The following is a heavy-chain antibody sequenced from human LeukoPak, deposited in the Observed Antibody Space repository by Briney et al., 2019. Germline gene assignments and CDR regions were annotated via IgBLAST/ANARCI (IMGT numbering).Heavy chain of an antibody. J-gene: IGHJ4*02. D-gene: IGHD4-17*01. CDR1: GFTFSSYG. CDR2: ISYDGSNK. V-gene: IGHV3-30*18. Sequence: PGRSLRLSCAASGFTFSSYGMHWVRQAPGKGLEWVAVISYDGSNKYYADSVKGRFTISRDNSKNTLYLQMNSLRAEDTAVHYCAKDLTTVTNVDYWGQGTLVTVSS. CDR3: AKDLTTVTNVDY.